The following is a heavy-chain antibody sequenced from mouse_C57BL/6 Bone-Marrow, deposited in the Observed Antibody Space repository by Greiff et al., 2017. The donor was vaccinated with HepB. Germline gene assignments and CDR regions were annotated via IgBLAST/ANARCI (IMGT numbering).Heavy chain of an antibody. CDR3: ARSYYGSSYRNYFDY. J-gene: IGHJ2*01. CDR1: GFNIKNTY. V-gene: IGHV14-3*01. Sequence: VQLQQSVAELVRPGASVKLSCTASGFNIKNTYMHWVKQRPEQGLEWIGRIDPANGNTTYAPKFQGKATITADTSSNTAYLQLSSLTSEDTAIYYCARSYYGSSYRNYFDYWGQGTTLTVSS. CDR2: IDPANGNT. D-gene: IGHD1-1*01.